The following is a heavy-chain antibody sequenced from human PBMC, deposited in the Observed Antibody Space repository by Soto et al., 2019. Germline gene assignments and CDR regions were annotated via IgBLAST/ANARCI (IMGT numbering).Heavy chain of an antibody. V-gene: IGHV1-58*01. CDR1: GFTFTSSA. D-gene: IGHD3-9*01. CDR3: AADLHYDILTGYYKAPVFDY. Sequence: SVKVSFKASGFTFTSSAVQWVRQARGQRLEWIGWIVVGSGNTNYAQKFQERVTITRDMSTSTAYMELSSLRSEDTAVYYCAADLHYDILTGYYKAPVFDYWGQGTLVTVSS. CDR2: IVVGSGNT. J-gene: IGHJ4*02.